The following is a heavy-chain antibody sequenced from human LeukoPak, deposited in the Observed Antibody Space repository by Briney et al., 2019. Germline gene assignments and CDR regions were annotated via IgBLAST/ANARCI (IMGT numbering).Heavy chain of an antibody. D-gene: IGHD2-15*01. CDR3: AKQLGYCSDGSCYFPY. V-gene: IGHV3-33*06. Sequence: GGSLRLSCAVSGFTFSSYGMHWVRQAPGKGLEWVAVIWYDGSNKYYADSVKGRFTISRDNSKSTLCLQMNSLRAEDTAVYYCAKQLGYCSDGSCYFPYWGQGTLVTVSS. J-gene: IGHJ4*02. CDR2: IWYDGSNK. CDR1: GFTFSSYG.